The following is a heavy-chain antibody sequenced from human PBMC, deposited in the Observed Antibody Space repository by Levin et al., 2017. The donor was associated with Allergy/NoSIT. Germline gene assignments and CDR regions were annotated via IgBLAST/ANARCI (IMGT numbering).Heavy chain of an antibody. CDR2: IYTSGST. D-gene: IGHD5-12*01. V-gene: IGHV4-4*07. Sequence: SQTLSLTCTVSGGSISSYYWSWIRQPAGKGLEWIGRIYTSGSTNYNPSLKSRVTMSVDTSKNQFSLKLSSVTAADTAVYYCARGGVATIWGEYFQHWGQGTLVTVSS. CDR3: ARGGVATIWGEYFQH. J-gene: IGHJ1*01. CDR1: GGSISSYY.